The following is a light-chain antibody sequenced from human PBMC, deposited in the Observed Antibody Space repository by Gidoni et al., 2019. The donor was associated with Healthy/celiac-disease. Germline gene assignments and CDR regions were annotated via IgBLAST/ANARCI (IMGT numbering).Light chain of an antibody. Sequence: QSALTQPRSVSGSPGQSVTISCTGPSSDVGAYNYVSWYQHHPGKAPTLMIYDVSKRPSGVPDRFSGSKSGNTASLTISGLQAEDEADYYCCSYAGSYTFIFGGGTKLTVL. V-gene: IGLV2-11*01. CDR2: DVS. CDR1: SSDVGAYNY. J-gene: IGLJ2*01. CDR3: CSYAGSYTFI.